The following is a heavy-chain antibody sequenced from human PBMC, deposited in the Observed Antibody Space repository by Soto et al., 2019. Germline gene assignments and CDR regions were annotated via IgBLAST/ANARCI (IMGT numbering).Heavy chain of an antibody. CDR1: GFTFSSYS. CDR2: ISSSSSYI. D-gene: IGHD2-2*01. CDR3: ARDIVPAANNWFDP. Sequence: GGSLRLSCAASGFTFSSYSMNWVRQAPGKGLEWVSSISSSSSYIYYADSVKGRFTISRDNAKNSLYLQMNSLRAEDTAVYYCARDIVPAANNWFDPWGQGTLVTVSS. J-gene: IGHJ5*02. V-gene: IGHV3-21*01.